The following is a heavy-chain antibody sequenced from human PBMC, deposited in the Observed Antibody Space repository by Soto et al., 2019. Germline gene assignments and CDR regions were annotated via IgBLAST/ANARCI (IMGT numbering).Heavy chain of an antibody. D-gene: IGHD3-9*01. V-gene: IGHV4-34*01. J-gene: IGHJ6*03. CDR1: GGSFSDHY. Sequence: SETLSLTCAVYGGSFSDHYWSWIRQPPGKGLEWIGEINHSGSTNYNPSLKSRVTISVDTSKNQFSLKLSSVTAADTAVYYCARGRYFDWFYYYYMDVWGKGTTVTVSS. CDR3: ARGRYFDWFYYYYMDV. CDR2: INHSGST.